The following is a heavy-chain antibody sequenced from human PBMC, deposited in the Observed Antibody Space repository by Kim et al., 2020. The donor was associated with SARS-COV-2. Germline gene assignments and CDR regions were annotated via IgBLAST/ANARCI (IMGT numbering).Heavy chain of an antibody. J-gene: IGHJ4*02. CDR3: ARMHYSGSYMGFDY. D-gene: IGHD1-26*01. V-gene: IGHV2-70*01. Sequence: TSLKTRLTISKDTSKNQVVLTMTNMDPVDTATYYCARMHYSGSYMGFDYWGQGTLVTVSS.